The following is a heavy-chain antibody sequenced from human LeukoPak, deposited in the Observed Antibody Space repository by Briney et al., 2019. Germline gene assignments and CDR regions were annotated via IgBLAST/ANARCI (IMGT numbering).Heavy chain of an antibody. CDR1: GFTFSNAW. D-gene: IGHD3-22*01. CDR3: TTDPGVYYDSSGYYFPY. J-gene: IGHJ4*02. V-gene: IGHV3-15*01. Sequence: AGGSLRLSCAASGFTFSNAWMSWVRQAPGKGLERVGRIKSKTDGGTTDYAAPVKGRFTISRDDSKNTLYLQMNSLKTEDTAVYYCTTDPGVYYDSSGYYFPYWGQGTLVTVSS. CDR2: IKSKTDGGTT.